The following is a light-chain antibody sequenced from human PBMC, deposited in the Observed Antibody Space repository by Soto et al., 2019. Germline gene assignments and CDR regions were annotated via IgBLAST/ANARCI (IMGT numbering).Light chain of an antibody. CDR2: YIS. CDR1: QSVSSN. CDR3: PQYNNWPS. V-gene: IGKV3-15*01. J-gene: IGKJ5*01. Sequence: DIVMTQSPATLSVSRGERDTLSCRASQSVSSNLAWSTQKPGQAPRLLIYYISTRATGVPARFIGSGPETEFTLPIRSLQSEEFAVYVCPQYNNWPSFVHGTRREI.